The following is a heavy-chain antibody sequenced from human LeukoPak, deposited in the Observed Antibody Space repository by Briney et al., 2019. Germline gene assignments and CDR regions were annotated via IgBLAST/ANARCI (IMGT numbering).Heavy chain of an antibody. D-gene: IGHD3-3*01. CDR2: INHSGST. V-gene: IGHV4-39*07. J-gene: IGHJ1*01. CDR1: GGSISSSSYY. CDR3: ARGEGYYDFWSGYYYSAPLAPSYFQH. Sequence: SETLSLTCTVSGGSISSSSYYWGWIRQPPGKGLEWIGEINHSGSTNCNPSLKSRVTISVDTSKNQFSLKLSSVTAADTAVYYCARGEGYYDFWSGYYYSAPLAPSYFQHWGQGTLVTVSS.